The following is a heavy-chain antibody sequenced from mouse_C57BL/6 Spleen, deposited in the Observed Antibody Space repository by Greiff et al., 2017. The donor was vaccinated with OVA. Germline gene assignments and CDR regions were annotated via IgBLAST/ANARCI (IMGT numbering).Heavy chain of an antibody. Sequence: QVQLKQPGAELVKPGASVKMSCKASGYTFTSYWITWVKQRPGQGLEWIGDIYPGSGSTNYNEKFKSKATLTVDTSSSTAYMQLSSLTSEDSAVYYCARLTLNSNYPYYYAMDYWGQGTSVTVSS. CDR1: GYTFTSYW. J-gene: IGHJ4*01. CDR2: IYPGSGST. D-gene: IGHD2-5*01. V-gene: IGHV1-55*01. CDR3: ARLTLNSNYPYYYAMDY.